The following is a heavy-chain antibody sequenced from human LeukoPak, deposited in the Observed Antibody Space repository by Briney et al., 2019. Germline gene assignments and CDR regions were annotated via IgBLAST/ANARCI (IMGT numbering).Heavy chain of an antibody. Sequence: ASVKVSCKASGYTFTNYYMHWVRQAPGQGLEWMGVINPSGDSTRYEQKFQDRVTMTRETSTRTVYMELSSLRSEDTAVYYCARGYSCSYRIDYWGQGTLVTVSS. J-gene: IGHJ4*02. CDR1: GYTFTNYY. V-gene: IGHV1-46*01. CDR2: INPSGDST. D-gene: IGHD1-26*01. CDR3: ARGYSCSYRIDY.